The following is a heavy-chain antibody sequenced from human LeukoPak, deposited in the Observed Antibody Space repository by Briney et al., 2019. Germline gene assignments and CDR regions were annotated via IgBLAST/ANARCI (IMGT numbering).Heavy chain of an antibody. J-gene: IGHJ4*02. Sequence: ASVKVSCKASGYTFTGYYMDWVRQAPGEGLEWMGRINPNGGDTNSAQKFQGRVTMTRDTSISTAYMELSSLRSDDTAVYYCVRARGSTFDYWGQGTLVTVSS. CDR1: GYTFTGYY. CDR2: INPNGGDT. D-gene: IGHD5/OR15-5a*01. CDR3: VRARGSTFDY. V-gene: IGHV1-2*02.